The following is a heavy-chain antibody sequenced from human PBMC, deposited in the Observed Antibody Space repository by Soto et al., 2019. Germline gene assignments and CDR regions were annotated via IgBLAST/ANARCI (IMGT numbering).Heavy chain of an antibody. CDR3: ARDKITGLFDY. V-gene: IGHV4-59*12. Sequence: LSLTCTVSGGSISSYYWSWIRQPPGKGLEWIAYIYYSGSSNYNPSLKSRVTISVDTSKNQFSLKLTSVTAADTAVYYCARDKITGLFDYWGQGTLVTVSS. J-gene: IGHJ4*02. D-gene: IGHD2-8*02. CDR1: GGSISSYY. CDR2: IYYSGSS.